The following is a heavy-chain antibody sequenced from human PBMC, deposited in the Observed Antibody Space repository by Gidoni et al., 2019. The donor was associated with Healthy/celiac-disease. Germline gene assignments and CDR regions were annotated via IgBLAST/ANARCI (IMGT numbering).Heavy chain of an antibody. CDR3: ARQRDYVLDY. CDR2: IYPGDSDT. J-gene: IGHJ4*02. V-gene: IGHV5-51*01. D-gene: IGHD4-17*01. CDR1: GYSFTSYW. Sequence: EVQLVQSGAEVKKHGESLRISGKGSGYSFTSYWIGWVRQMPGKGLEWMGIIYPGDSDTRYSPSFHGQVTIPADKSISTAYLQWSILKASDTAMYYCARQRDYVLDYWGQGTLVTVSS.